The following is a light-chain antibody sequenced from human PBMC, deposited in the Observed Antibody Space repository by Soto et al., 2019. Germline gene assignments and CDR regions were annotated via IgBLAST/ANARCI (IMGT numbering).Light chain of an antibody. Sequence: EIVMTQSPATLSVSPGERATLSCRASQSVNSNLAWYQQKPGQAPRLLIYGASTRATGIPARFSGSGSGTEFTLTISSLQSEDLAVYYCQQYNNWPPNTFGQGTRLEIK. CDR1: QSVNSN. V-gene: IGKV3-15*01. CDR2: GAS. J-gene: IGKJ5*01. CDR3: QQYNNWPPNT.